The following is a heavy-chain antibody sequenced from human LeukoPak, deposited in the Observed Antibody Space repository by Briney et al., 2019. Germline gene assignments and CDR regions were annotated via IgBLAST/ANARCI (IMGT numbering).Heavy chain of an antibody. Sequence: SETLSLTCTVSGGSISSYYWSWIRQPPGKGLEWIGYIYYSGSTNYNPSLKSRVTISVDTSKNQFSLKLSSVTAADTAVYYCARDISSWFSNWFDPWGQGTLVTVSS. J-gene: IGHJ5*02. CDR2: IYYSGST. CDR3: ARDISSWFSNWFDP. CDR1: GGSISSYY. D-gene: IGHD6-13*01. V-gene: IGHV4-59*01.